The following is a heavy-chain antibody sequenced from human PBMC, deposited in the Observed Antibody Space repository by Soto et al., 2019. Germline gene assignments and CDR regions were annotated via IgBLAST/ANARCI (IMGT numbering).Heavy chain of an antibody. CDR1: GFSLSTSG. CDR3: ARDVVKAVARSVKFFHP. J-gene: IGHJ5*02. Sequence: GGSLRLSCAASGFSLSTSGMHWLRRAPGKGLEWVGFIWDDGTKRFCANSVKGRSTISKDNSNNILYLQMSGLRAEDTAVYYCARDVVKAVARSVKFFHPWCQGTL. CDR2: IWDDGTKR. V-gene: IGHV3-33*01. D-gene: IGHD6-19*01.